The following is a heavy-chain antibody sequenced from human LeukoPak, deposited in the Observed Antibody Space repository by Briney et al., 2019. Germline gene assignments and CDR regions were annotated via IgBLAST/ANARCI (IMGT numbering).Heavy chain of an antibody. D-gene: IGHD2-2*01. V-gene: IGHV4-34*12. J-gene: IGHJ6*02. CDR3: RYQLPGFYYGMDV. Sequence: SETLSLTCGVYGGSSSGYYWTWIRQSPGMGLEWVGEIIHNGRTNYNPSLTSRVTISVDTSKNQFSLELSSVTAADTAVYYCRYQLPGFYYGMDVWGQGTTVTVSS. CDR2: IIHNGRT. CDR1: GGSSSGYY.